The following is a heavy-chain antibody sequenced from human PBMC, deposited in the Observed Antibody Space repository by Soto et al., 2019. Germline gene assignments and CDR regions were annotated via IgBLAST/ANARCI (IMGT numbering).Heavy chain of an antibody. Sequence: SETLSLTCTVSGGSVSSGSYQWSWIRHSPGKGLEWIGYVNFSGSTKYNPSLKSRVTISVDTSKNQFSLKLTSVTAADTAVYYWASTRPIIGSGWYLDYFDYWGQGTLVPVSS. V-gene: IGHV4-61*01. CDR3: ASTRPIIGSGWYLDYFDY. J-gene: IGHJ4*02. CDR1: GGSVSSGSYQ. CDR2: VNFSGST. D-gene: IGHD6-19*01.